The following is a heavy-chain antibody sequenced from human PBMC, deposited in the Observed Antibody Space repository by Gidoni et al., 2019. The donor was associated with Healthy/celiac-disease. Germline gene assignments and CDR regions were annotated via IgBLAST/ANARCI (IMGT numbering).Heavy chain of an antibody. Sequence: EVQLVESGGGLVQPGRSLRLSCAASGFTFDDYAMHWVRQAPGKGLEWVSGISWNSGSIGYADSVKGRFTISRDNAKNSLYLQMNSLRAEDTALYYCAKEAAAAGTFDYWGQGTLVTVSS. CDR2: ISWNSGSI. V-gene: IGHV3-9*01. J-gene: IGHJ4*02. CDR3: AKEAAAAGTFDY. CDR1: GFTFDDYA. D-gene: IGHD6-13*01.